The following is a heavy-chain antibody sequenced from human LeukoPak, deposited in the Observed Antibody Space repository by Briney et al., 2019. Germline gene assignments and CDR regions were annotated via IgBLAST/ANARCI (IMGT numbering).Heavy chain of an antibody. J-gene: IGHJ6*03. CDR1: GFTFSSYS. D-gene: IGHD6-19*01. Sequence: EGSLRLSCAASGFTFSSYSMNWVRQAPGKGLEWVSSISSSSSYIYYADSVKGRFTISRDYAKNSLYLQMNSLRAEDTAVYYCARDSRSSGWYLATSYYYYMDVWGKGTTVTVSS. V-gene: IGHV3-21*01. CDR3: ARDSRSSGWYLATSYYYYMDV. CDR2: ISSSSSYI.